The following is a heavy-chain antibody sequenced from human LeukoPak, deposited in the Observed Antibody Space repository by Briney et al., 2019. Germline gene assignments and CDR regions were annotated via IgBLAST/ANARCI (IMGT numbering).Heavy chain of an antibody. CDR3: GRHCRTTSCYTGDF. V-gene: IGHV4-39*01. D-gene: IGHD2-2*02. J-gene: IGHJ4*02. Sequence: SETLSLTCTVSGGSISSSSYYWGWIRQPPGKGLEWIGSIYYSGSTYYNPSLKSRVTISVDTSKNQFSLKLSSVTAADTAVYYCGRHCRTTSCYTGDFWGQGILVTVSS. CDR2: IYYSGST. CDR1: GGSISSSSYY.